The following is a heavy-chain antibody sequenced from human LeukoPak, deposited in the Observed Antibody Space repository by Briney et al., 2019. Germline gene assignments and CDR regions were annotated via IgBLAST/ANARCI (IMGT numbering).Heavy chain of an antibody. CDR2: ISGSGGST. CDR3: AKDLPSLDYGGNSTDY. CDR1: GFTFSSYA. Sequence: PGGSLRLSCAASGFTFSSYAMSWVRQAPGKGLEWVSAISGSGGSTYYADSVKGRFTISRDNSKNTLYLQMSSLRAEDTAVYYCAKDLPSLDYGGNSTDYWGQGTLVTVSS. D-gene: IGHD4-23*01. J-gene: IGHJ4*02. V-gene: IGHV3-23*01.